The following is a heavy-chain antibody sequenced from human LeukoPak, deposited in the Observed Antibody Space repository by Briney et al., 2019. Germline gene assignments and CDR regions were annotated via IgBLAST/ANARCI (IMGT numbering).Heavy chain of an antibody. V-gene: IGHV3-9*01. J-gene: IGHJ4*02. CDR1: GFTFDDYA. D-gene: IGHD6-13*01. CDR3: ATIAAAGRRDY. Sequence: GGSLRLSCAASGFTFDDYAMHWVRQAPGKGLEWASGISWNSGSIGYADSVKGRFTISRDNAKNSLYLQMNSLRAEDTALYYCATIAAAGRRDYWGQGTLVTVSS. CDR2: ISWNSGSI.